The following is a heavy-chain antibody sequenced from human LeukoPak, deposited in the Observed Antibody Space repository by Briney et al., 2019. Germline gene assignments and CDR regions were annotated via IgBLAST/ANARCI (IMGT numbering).Heavy chain of an antibody. CDR2: ISAYNGNT. CDR3: ARDYGDYGLGIRFDP. Sequence: ASVKVSCKASGYTFTSYGISWVRQAPGQGLEWMGWISAYNGNTNYAQKLQGRVTMTTDTSTSTAYMELRSLRSDDTAVYYCARDYGDYGLGIRFDPWGQGTLVTVSS. V-gene: IGHV1-18*01. J-gene: IGHJ5*02. CDR1: GYTFTSYG. D-gene: IGHD4-17*01.